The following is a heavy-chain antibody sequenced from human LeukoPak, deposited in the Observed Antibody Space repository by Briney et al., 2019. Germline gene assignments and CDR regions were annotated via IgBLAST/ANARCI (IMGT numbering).Heavy chain of an antibody. CDR1: GFTFSSYW. CDR2: IKQDGSEK. Sequence: PGGSLRLSCAASGFTFSSYWMSWVRQAPGKGLEWVANIKQDGSEKYYVGSVKGRFTISRDNAKNSLYLQMNSLRAEDTAVYYCARDLGYDSSGYYDYWGQGTLVTVSS. J-gene: IGHJ4*02. D-gene: IGHD3-22*01. V-gene: IGHV3-7*01. CDR3: ARDLGYDSSGYYDY.